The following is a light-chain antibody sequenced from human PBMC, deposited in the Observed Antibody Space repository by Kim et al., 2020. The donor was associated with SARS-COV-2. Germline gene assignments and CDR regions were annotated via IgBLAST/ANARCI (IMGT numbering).Light chain of an antibody. V-gene: IGKV1-16*02. CDR3: QQYNGYPYT. CDR2: GAS. CDR1: QGINNY. J-gene: IGKJ2*01. Sequence: SASVGNRITMTRRASQGINNYLAWFQQRPGRAPRSLIYGASNWQSGVPSKFSGSGFGTDFTLTITNLQPEDFATYYCQQYNGYPYTFGQGTKLEI.